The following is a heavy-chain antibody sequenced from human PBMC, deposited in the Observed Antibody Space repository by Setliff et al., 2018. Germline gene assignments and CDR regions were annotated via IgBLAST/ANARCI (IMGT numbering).Heavy chain of an antibody. Sequence: ASVKVSCKSSGFTFTDYGITWVRQVPGQGLEWMGWINNYNFNTQYAQKFQGRVTMTTDTPTSTAYMELRSLTSDDTAVYYCARGQTLRHFDWPTAFDYWGLGTLVTVSS. CDR2: INNYNFNT. J-gene: IGHJ4*02. CDR1: GFTFTDYG. CDR3: ARGQTLRHFDWPTAFDY. D-gene: IGHD3-9*01. V-gene: IGHV1-18*01.